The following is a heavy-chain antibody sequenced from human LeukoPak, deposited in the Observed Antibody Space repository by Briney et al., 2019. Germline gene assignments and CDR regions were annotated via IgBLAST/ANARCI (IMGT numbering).Heavy chain of an antibody. CDR2: ISAYNGNT. V-gene: IGHV1-18*01. CDR3: ARVGIAVAGYNWFDP. CDR1: GYTFTSYG. Sequence: ASVKVSCKASGYTFTSYGISWMRQAPGQGLEWMGWISAYNGNTNYAQKLQGRVTMTTDTSTSTAYMELRSLRSDDTAVYYCARVGIAVAGYNWFDPWGQGTLVTASS. D-gene: IGHD6-19*01. J-gene: IGHJ5*02.